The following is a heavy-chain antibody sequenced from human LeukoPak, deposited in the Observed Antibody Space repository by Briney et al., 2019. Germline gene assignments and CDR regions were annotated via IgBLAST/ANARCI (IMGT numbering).Heavy chain of an antibody. V-gene: IGHV4-59*01. D-gene: IGHD6-19*01. CDR1: GGSISSYY. CDR2: IYYSGST. Sequence: PSETLSLTCTVSGGSISSYYWSWIRQPPGKGLEGIGYIYYSGSTNYNPSLKSRVTISVDTSKNQFSLKLSSVTAADTAVYYCASPSEDSSGWESFDYWGQGTLVTVSS. CDR3: ASPSEDSSGWESFDY. J-gene: IGHJ4*02.